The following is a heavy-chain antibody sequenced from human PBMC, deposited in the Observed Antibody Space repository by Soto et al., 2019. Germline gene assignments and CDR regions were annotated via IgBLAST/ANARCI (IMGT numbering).Heavy chain of an antibody. J-gene: IGHJ5*02. Sequence: ASVKVSCKASGYTFTSYGISWVRQAPGQGLEWMGWISAYNGNTNYAQKLQGRVTMTTDTSTSTAYMELRSLRSDDTAVYYCGRDLSWQQQLVEGTNWFDPWGQGTLVTVSS. V-gene: IGHV1-18*01. CDR2: ISAYNGNT. CDR3: GRDLSWQQQLVEGTNWFDP. D-gene: IGHD6-13*01. CDR1: GYTFTSYG.